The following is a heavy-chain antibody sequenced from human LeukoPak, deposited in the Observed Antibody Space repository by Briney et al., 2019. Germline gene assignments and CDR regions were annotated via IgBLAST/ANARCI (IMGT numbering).Heavy chain of an antibody. CDR1: GFTFSSYA. Sequence: GGSLRLSCAASGFTFSSYAMGWVRQAPGKGLEWVSAISGSDDTYYADSVKGRFTISRDNSKNALYLQMNSLRAEDTAVYYCATTGYSSRNYWGQGTLVTVSS. J-gene: IGHJ4*02. V-gene: IGHV3-23*01. CDR3: ATTGYSSRNY. CDR2: ISGSDDT. D-gene: IGHD6-13*01.